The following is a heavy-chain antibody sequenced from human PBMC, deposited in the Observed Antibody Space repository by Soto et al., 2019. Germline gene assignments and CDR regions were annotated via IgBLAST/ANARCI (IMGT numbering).Heavy chain of an antibody. CDR1: GFTFSSYG. Sequence: GGSLRLSCAASGFTFSSYGMHWVRQAPGKGLEWAAVIWFDGIKKYYADSVKGRFTISRDNSKNTLYLQMNSLRAEDTAVYYCARDYAIGSHYHFDYWGQGTLVTVSS. CDR2: IWFDGIKK. J-gene: IGHJ4*02. V-gene: IGHV3-33*01. CDR3: ARDYAIGSHYHFDY. D-gene: IGHD3-10*01.